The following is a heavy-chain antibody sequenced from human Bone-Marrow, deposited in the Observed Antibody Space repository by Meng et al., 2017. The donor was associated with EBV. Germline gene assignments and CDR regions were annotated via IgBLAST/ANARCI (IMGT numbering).Heavy chain of an antibody. CDR2: MNPNSGNK. D-gene: IGHD3-9*01. J-gene: IGHJ5*02. V-gene: IGHV1-8*01. CDR3: ARGKLRYFGFDP. CDR1: GITFTMYD. Sequence: VQTAQSGAEVKKSGASVKASCKVSGITFTMYDNNWLQQAAGQGLEWMGWMNPNSGNKGYAQKFQGRVTMTRNTSISTAYMELSSLRSEDTAVYYCARGKLRYFGFDPWGQGTLVTVSS.